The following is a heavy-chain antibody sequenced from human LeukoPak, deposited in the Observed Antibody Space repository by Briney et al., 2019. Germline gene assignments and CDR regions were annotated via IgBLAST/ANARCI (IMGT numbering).Heavy chain of an antibody. CDR3: ARHPFATPFDY. D-gene: IGHD2-15*01. Sequence: SSETLSLTCTVSGGSISDNYWSWIRQPPGKGLEWIGYAYSSGHTNYNSSLKSRVTMSLDTSKSQFSLRLSSVTAAGTAVYFCARHPFATPFDYWGPGTLVTVSS. CDR2: AYSSGHT. CDR1: GGSISDNY. V-gene: IGHV4-59*08. J-gene: IGHJ4*02.